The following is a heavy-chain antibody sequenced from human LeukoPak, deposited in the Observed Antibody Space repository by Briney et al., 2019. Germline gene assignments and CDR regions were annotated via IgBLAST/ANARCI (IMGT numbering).Heavy chain of an antibody. CDR1: GGTFSSYA. D-gene: IGHD6-13*01. CDR2: IIPIFGTA. Sequence: SVKVSCKASGGTFSSYAISWVRQAPGQGLEWMGGIIPIFGTANYAQKVQGRVTITTDDSTSTAYMELSSLRSEDTAVYYCARDVGYIAAAGTSTWGQGTLVTVSS. J-gene: IGHJ5*02. CDR3: ARDVGYIAAAGTST. V-gene: IGHV1-69*05.